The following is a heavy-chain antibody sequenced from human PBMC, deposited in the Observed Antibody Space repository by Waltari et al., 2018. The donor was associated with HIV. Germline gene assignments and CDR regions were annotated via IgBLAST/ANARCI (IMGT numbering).Heavy chain of an antibody. V-gene: IGHV3-74*01. J-gene: IGHJ4*02. D-gene: IGHD3-16*01. Sequence: EVQLVGSGGGLVQPGGSLRLSCAASGFTFSSYWMHWVRQAPGKGLVWVSRINSDGSSTNYADSVKGRFTISRDNAKNTVYLQMNSLRAEDTALYYCASLYNYVWGSPPPFDYWGQGTLVTVSS. CDR1: GFTFSSYW. CDR3: ASLYNYVWGSPPPFDY. CDR2: INSDGSST.